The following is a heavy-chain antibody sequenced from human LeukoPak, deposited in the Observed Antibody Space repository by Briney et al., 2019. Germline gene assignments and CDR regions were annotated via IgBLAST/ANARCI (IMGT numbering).Heavy chain of an antibody. D-gene: IGHD3-22*01. CDR1: GITLSNYG. V-gene: IGHV3-23*01. Sequence: GGSLRLSCRVSGITLSNYGMSWVRQAPGKGLEWVAGISGSGGSTNYADSVKGRFTISRDNPKDTLYLQMTSLRAEDTAVYFCAKRGVVIRVILVGFHKEAYYFDSWGQGALVTVSS. CDR3: AKRGVVIRVILVGFHKEAYYFDS. CDR2: ISGSGGST. J-gene: IGHJ4*02.